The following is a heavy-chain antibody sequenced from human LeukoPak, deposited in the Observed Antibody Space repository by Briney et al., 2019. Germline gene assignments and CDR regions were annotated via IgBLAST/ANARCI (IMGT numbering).Heavy chain of an antibody. J-gene: IGHJ5*02. V-gene: IGHV3-11*01. CDR2: INIGGTNT. CDR1: GFTFNDYY. Sequence: GGALRLSCAASGFTFNDYYMSWIRQAPGKGLEWLSYINIGGTNTHYADSVKGRFTISRDNAKKSLYLEMNNLRAEDTAVYYCATDGAGFDTWGQGVLVAVSS. CDR3: ATDGAGFDT.